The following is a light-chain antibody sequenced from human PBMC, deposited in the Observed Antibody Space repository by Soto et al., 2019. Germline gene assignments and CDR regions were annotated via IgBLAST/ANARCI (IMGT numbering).Light chain of an antibody. V-gene: IGKV2-30*01. CDR1: QSLVYSDGNTY. J-gene: IGKJ1*01. Sequence: DVVMTQSPLSLPVTLGQPASISCRSSQSLVYSDGNTYLDWFQQRPGQSPRRLIYKVSTRDSGVPDSFSGSGSGTDFTLKISRVEAGDVGVYYCMQGTHWPPTFGLGTKVEIK. CDR3: MQGTHWPPT. CDR2: KVS.